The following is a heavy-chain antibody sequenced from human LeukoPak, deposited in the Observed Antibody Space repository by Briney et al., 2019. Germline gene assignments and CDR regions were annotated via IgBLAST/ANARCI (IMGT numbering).Heavy chain of an antibody. CDR3: AKVLSVGSTGWYWGDFDY. J-gene: IGHJ4*02. Sequence: GGSLRLSCAASGFTFSSYAMHWVRQAPGKGLEWVAVISYDGSNKYYADSVKGRFTISRDNSKNTLYLHMNFLRAEDTAVYYCAKVLSVGSTGWYWGDFDYWGQGALVTVSS. CDR1: GFTFSSYA. V-gene: IGHV3-30-3*01. D-gene: IGHD6-19*01. CDR2: ISYDGSNK.